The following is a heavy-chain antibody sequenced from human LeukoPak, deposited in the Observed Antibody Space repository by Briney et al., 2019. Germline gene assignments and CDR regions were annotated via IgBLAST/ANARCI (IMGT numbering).Heavy chain of an antibody. CDR3: ARDMWPLPIPLNWTDEDY. D-gene: IGHD1-20*01. CDR2: ISAYNGNT. V-gene: IGHV1-18*01. Sequence: GASVKVSCKASGYTFTSYGISWVRQAPGQGLEWMGWISAYNGNTNYAQKLQGRVTMTPDTYTSTASIEMRILGSDDTAGYYCARDMWPLPIPLNWTDEDYWGEGTLVSVSS. J-gene: IGHJ4*02. CDR1: GYTFTSYG.